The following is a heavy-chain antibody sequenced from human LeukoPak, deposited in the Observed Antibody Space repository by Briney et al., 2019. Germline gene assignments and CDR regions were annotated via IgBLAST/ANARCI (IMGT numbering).Heavy chain of an antibody. V-gene: IGHV1-18*01. CDR3: ASSSYYYDSSGYYFSGMDV. Sequence: ASVKVSCKASGYTFTSYGISWVRQAPGQGLEWMGWISAYNGNTNYAQKLQGRVTMTTDTSTSTAYMELRSLRSEDTAVYYCASSSYYYDSSGYYFSGMDVWGQGTTVTVSS. CDR1: GYTFTSYG. D-gene: IGHD3-22*01. J-gene: IGHJ6*02. CDR2: ISAYNGNT.